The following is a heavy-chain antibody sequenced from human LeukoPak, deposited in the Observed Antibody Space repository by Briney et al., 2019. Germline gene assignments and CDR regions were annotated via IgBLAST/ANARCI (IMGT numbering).Heavy chain of an antibody. V-gene: IGHV1-2*02. CDR1: GYTFTGYY. D-gene: IGHD3-10*01. J-gene: IGHJ4*02. Sequence: ASVKVSCKASGYTFTGYYMHWVRQAPGQGLEWMGWINPNSGGTNYAQKFQGRVTMARDTSISTAYMERSGLSSDDTAVYYCARVERFGELLSDYWGQGTLVTVSS. CDR3: ARVERFGELLSDY. CDR2: INPNSGGT.